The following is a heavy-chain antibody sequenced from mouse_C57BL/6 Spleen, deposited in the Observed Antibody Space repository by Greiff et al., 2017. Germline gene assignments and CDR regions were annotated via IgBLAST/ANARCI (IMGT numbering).Heavy chain of an antibody. CDR3: ASPLTSGTRYYFDY. CDR2: IYPSDSET. CDR1: GYTFTSYW. D-gene: IGHD4-1*01. J-gene: IGHJ2*01. Sequence: QFQLQQPGAELVRPGSSVKLSCKASGYTFTSYWMDWVKQRPGQGLEWIGNIYPSDSETHYNQKFKDKATLTVDKSSSTAYMQLSSLTSEDSAVYYCASPLTSGTRYYFDYWGQGTTLTVSS. V-gene: IGHV1-61*01.